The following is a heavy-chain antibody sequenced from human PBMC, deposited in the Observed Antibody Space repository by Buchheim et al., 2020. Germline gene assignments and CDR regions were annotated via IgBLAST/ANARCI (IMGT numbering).Heavy chain of an antibody. CDR1: GFTFSSYG. J-gene: IGHJ4*02. CDR3: AKVDSKNYDFWSGNWAFDY. D-gene: IGHD3-3*01. Sequence: QVQLVESGGGVVQPGRSLRLSCAASGFTFSSYGMHWVRQAPGKGLEWVAVISYDGSNKYYADSVKGRFTISRDNSKKTLYLQMNSLRAEDTAVYYCAKVDSKNYDFWSGNWAFDYWGQGTL. CDR2: ISYDGSNK. V-gene: IGHV3-30*18.